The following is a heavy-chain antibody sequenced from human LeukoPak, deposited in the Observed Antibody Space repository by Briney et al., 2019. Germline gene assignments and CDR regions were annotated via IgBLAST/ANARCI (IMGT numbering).Heavy chain of an antibody. V-gene: IGHV1-2*02. CDR1: GYTFTGYY. Sequence: ASVKVSCKASGYTFTGYYMHWVRQAPGQGLEWMGWINPNSGGTNYAQKFQGRVTMTRDTSISTGYMELSRLRSDDTAVYYCARTTAAIPYYYYYMDVWGKGTTVTVSS. CDR3: ARTTAAIPYYYYYMDV. D-gene: IGHD2-2*02. CDR2: INPNSGGT. J-gene: IGHJ6*03.